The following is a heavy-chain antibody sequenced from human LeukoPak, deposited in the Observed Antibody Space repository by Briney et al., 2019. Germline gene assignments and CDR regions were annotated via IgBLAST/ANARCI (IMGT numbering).Heavy chain of an antibody. Sequence: PSETLSLTCTVSGGSISSSSYYWGWIRQPPGKGLEWIGSIYYSGSTYYNPSLKSRVTISVDTSKNQFSLKLSSVTAADTAVYYCARDYRPKKVLYWGQGTLVTVSS. D-gene: IGHD3-16*02. V-gene: IGHV4-39*07. J-gene: IGHJ4*02. CDR2: IYYSGST. CDR1: GGSISSSSYY. CDR3: ARDYRPKKVLY.